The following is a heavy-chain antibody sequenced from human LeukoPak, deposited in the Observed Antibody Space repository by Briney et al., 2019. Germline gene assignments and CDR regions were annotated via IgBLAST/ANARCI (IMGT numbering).Heavy chain of an antibody. CDR1: GYTFTGYY. J-gene: IGHJ6*02. CDR2: INPNSGGT. Sequence: ASVKVSCEASGYTFTGYYMHWVRQAPGQGLEWMGWINPNSGGTNYAQKFQGRVTMTRDTSISTAYMELSRLRSDDTAVYYCAREAKPYYYYYGMDVWGQGTTVTVSS. V-gene: IGHV1-2*02. D-gene: IGHD1-14*01. CDR3: AREAKPYYYYYGMDV.